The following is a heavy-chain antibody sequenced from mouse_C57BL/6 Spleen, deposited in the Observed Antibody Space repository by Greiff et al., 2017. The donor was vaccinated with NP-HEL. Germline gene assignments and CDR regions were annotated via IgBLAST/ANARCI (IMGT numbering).Heavy chain of an antibody. CDR1: GFTFSSYA. Sequence: EVRLVESGGGLVKPGGSLKLSCAASGFTFSSYAMSWVRQTPEKRLEWVATISDGGSYTYYPDNVKGRFTISRDNAKNNLYLQMSHLKSEDTAMYYCARGEDYDNYWGQGTTLTVSS. J-gene: IGHJ2*01. CDR2: ISDGGSYT. CDR3: ARGEDYDNY. D-gene: IGHD2-4*01. V-gene: IGHV5-4*03.